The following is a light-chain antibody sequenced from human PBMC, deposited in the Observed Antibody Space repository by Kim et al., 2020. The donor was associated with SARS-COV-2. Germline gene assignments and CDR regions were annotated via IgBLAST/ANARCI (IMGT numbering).Light chain of an antibody. CDR3: QQYDILPRT. V-gene: IGKV3-20*01. Sequence: PPGERATLTCRATQSVSANYLAWYQHKRGQAPRLLIYGASTRATGIPDRFTGSGSGTDFTLTISRLEPEDFAVYYCQQYDILPRTFGQGTKVDIK. CDR2: GAS. J-gene: IGKJ1*01. CDR1: QSVSANY.